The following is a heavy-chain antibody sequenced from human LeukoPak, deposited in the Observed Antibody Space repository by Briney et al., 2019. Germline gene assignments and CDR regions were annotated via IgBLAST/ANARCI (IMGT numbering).Heavy chain of an antibody. CDR1: GGSISSSNW. D-gene: IGHD3-22*01. J-gene: IGHJ4*02. V-gene: IGHV4-4*02. Sequence: PSGTLSLTCAVSGGSISSSNWWNWVRQPPGKGLEWIGEIYHSGSTYYNPSLKSRVTISVDTSKNQFSLKLSSVTAADTAVYYCARDGTMIVVVTMGFDYWGQGTLVTVSS. CDR2: IYHSGST. CDR3: ARDGTMIVVVTMGFDY.